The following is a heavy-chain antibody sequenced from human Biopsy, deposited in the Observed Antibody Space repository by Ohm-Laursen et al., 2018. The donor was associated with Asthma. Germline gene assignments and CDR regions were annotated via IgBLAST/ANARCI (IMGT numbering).Heavy chain of an antibody. Sequence: SVKVSCKASGYPFTDYYVHWVQQAPGQGLEWMGRIDPNSGGTNYAQKFLGRVTMTRDTSVNTAFMVLGRLRSDDTAVYYCARIKIRIGAGTDRYFDLWGRGTLVTVSS. V-gene: IGHV1-2*06. CDR2: IDPNSGGT. CDR3: ARIKIRIGAGTDRYFDL. J-gene: IGHJ2*01. D-gene: IGHD3-16*01. CDR1: GYPFTDYY.